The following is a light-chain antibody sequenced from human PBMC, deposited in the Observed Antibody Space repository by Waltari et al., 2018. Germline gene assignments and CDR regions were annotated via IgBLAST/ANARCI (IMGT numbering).Light chain of an antibody. J-gene: IGLJ2*01. CDR3: AAWDDKLGGRWE. CDR2: RND. V-gene: IGLV1-47*01. CDR1: SSNLGSNV. Sequence: QSVLTQPPSASGTPGQRVPIPCSGSSSNLGSNVVNWYLQVPGTTPKLLIYRNDQRPSGVPDRFSGSKSGTSASLAISGLRSEDEADYYCAAWDDKLGGRWEFGGGTKLTVL.